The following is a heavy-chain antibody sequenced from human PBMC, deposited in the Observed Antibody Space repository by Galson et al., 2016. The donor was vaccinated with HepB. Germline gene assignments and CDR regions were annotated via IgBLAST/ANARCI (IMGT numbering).Heavy chain of an antibody. D-gene: IGHD1-26*01. CDR1: GFTFDDHA. CDR3: ARDPGALTGTYQYFDL. V-gene: IGHV3-9*01. Sequence: SLRLSCAASGFTFDDHAMHWVRQTPGKGLEWLSRITWNSGATGYADSVRGRFTIPRDNARNSLYLHMSRLTAGDTAIYYCARDPGALTGTYQYFDLWGRGAPVTVS. CDR2: ITWNSGAT. J-gene: IGHJ2*01.